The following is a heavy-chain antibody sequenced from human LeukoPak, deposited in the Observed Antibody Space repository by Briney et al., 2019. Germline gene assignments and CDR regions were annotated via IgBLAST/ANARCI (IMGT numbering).Heavy chain of an antibody. V-gene: IGHV3-20*04. CDR1: GFTFDDYG. D-gene: IGHD1-20*01. J-gene: IGHJ4*02. CDR2: INWNGGST. CDR3: ARDAPDRYNWNDVTDY. Sequence: PGGSLRLSCAASGFTFDDYGMSWVRQAPGKGLEWVSGINWNGGSTGYADSVKGRFTNSRDNAKNSLYLQMNSLRAEDTALYYCARDAPDRYNWNDVTDYWGQGTLVTVSS.